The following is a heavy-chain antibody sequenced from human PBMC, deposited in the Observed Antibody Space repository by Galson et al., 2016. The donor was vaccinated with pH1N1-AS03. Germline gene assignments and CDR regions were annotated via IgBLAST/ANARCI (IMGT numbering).Heavy chain of an antibody. Sequence: ETLSLTCAVYGGSFNNYYWDWIRQSPGKGLEWVGEINHSGSTDYNPSLKSRVTISVDPSKNQISLNLNSVTAADTAVYYCARGSYSSGWYRGRNAFDIWGQGTMVTVSS. CDR3: ARGSYSSGWYRGRNAFDI. V-gene: IGHV4-34*01. J-gene: IGHJ3*02. CDR1: GGSFNNYY. D-gene: IGHD6-19*01. CDR2: INHSGST.